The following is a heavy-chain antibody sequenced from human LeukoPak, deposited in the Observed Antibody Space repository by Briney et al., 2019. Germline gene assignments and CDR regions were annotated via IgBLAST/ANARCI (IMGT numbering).Heavy chain of an antibody. CDR1: GNSISNYA. CDR3: TTRACHAGGCSSSFYYYYGLHF. J-gene: IGHJ6*02. CDR2: IIPIFGTA. V-gene: IGHV1-69*13. D-gene: IGHD2-15*01. Sequence: SVKVSCKASGNSISNYAVSWVRQAPGQGFERMGGIIPIFGTADYAQKFQGRVTITADQSTSTTYMALSSLKSEDTATYYCTTRACHAGGCSSSFYYYYGLHFWGQGTTVSVSS.